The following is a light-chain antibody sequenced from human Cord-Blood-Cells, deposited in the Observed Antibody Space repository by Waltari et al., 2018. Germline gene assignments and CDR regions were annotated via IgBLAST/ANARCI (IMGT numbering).Light chain of an antibody. V-gene: IGLV2-23*02. CDR3: CSYAGFCV. CDR2: EVS. CDR1: SSDVGSYNL. Sequence: QSALTQPASVSGSPGQSITISCTGTSSDVGSYNLVSWYQQHPGKAPKLMIYEVSKRPSGVSNRFAGSKAGNTASLTIAGVQAEDEADYYCCSYAGFCVFGTGTKVTVL. J-gene: IGLJ1*01.